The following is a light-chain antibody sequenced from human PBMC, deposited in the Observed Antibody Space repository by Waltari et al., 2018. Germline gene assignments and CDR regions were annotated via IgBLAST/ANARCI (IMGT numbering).Light chain of an antibody. CDR3: LQDYNNPRT. J-gene: IGKJ1*01. CDR1: QGIRND. V-gene: IGKV1-6*01. Sequence: AIQMTQSPSSLSASVGDRVTITCRASQGIRNDLGWYQQKPGQAPNLLIYAASILQTGVPSRCSGSGSGTDFTLTISSLQPEDSATYYCLQDYNNPRTFGQGTKVEIK. CDR2: AAS.